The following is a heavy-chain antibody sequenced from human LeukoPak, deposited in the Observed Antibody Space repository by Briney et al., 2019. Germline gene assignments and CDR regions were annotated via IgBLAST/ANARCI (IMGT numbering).Heavy chain of an antibody. V-gene: IGHV3-7*01. D-gene: IGHD4-11*01. J-gene: IGHJ3*02. CDR3: ARPTVTTGVDAFDI. CDR2: INQDGSDK. CDR1: GFTLNSYW. Sequence: GGSLRLSCAASGFTLNSYWMTWVRQAPGKGLEWVANINQDGSDKYYVDSVRGRFTISRDNAKNSLYLQMNSLRAEDTAVYYCARPTVTTGVDAFDIWGQGTMVTVSS.